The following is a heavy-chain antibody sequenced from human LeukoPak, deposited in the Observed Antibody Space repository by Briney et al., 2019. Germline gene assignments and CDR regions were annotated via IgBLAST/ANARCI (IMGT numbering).Heavy chain of an antibody. V-gene: IGHV1-2*06. CDR2: INPNSGGT. D-gene: IGHD3-10*01. Sequence: ASVKVSCTAPGYTFTGYYMHWVRQAPGQGLEWMGRINPNSGGTNYAQKFQGRVTMTRDTSISTAYMELSRLRSDDTAVYYCAREGGLLWFGELLRRNPNWFDPWGQGTLVTVSS. CDR3: AREGGLLWFGELLRRNPNWFDP. J-gene: IGHJ5*02. CDR1: GYTFTGYY.